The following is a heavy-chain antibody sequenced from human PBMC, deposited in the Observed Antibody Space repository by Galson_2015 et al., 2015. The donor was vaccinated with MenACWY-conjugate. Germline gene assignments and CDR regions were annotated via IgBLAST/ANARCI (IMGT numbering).Heavy chain of an antibody. CDR1: GFTFSTYW. CDR2: INSDERST. V-gene: IGHV3-74*01. J-gene: IGHJ4*02. D-gene: IGHD1-26*01. CDR3: ARLGGNYRTTSHFDY. Sequence: SLRLSCAASGFTFSTYWMHWVRQVPGKGLVWVSRINSDERSTSYADSVKGRFTISRDNAKNTLYLQMNSLRAEDTAVYYCARLGGNYRTTSHFDYWGQGTLVTVSS.